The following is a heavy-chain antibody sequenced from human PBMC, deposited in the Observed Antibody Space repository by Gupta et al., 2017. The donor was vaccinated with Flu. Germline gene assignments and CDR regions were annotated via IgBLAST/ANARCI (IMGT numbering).Heavy chain of an antibody. V-gene: IGHV3-64*01. D-gene: IGHD3-22*01. J-gene: IGHJ4*02. CDR1: GFTFSSYA. Sequence: EVQLVESGGGLVQPGGSLRLSCAASGFTFSSYAMHWVRQAPGKGLEYVSAISSNGGSTYYANSVKGRFTISRDNSKNTLYLQMGSLRAEDMAVYYCARDLGDSSGYFFDYWGQGTLVTVSS. CDR3: ARDLGDSSGYFFDY. CDR2: ISSNGGST.